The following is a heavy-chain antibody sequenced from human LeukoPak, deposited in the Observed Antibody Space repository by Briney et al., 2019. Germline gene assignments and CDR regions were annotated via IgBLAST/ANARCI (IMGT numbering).Heavy chain of an antibody. D-gene: IGHD1-26*01. V-gene: IGHV3-21*06. CDR2: ITTSSTYI. J-gene: IGHJ6*03. Sequence: GGSLRLSCAASGFTFSSYNMNWVRQASGKGPEWVSSITTSSTYIYYADSVKGRFTISGDNAKNSLYLQMDSLRVEDTAVYYCARDPYSGSYGPYYYYYMDVWGKGTTVTISS. CDR3: ARDPYSGSYGPYYYYYMDV. CDR1: GFTFSSYN.